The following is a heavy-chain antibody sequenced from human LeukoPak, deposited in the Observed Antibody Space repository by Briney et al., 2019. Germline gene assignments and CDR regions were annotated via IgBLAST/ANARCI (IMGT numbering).Heavy chain of an antibody. CDR2: IYSGGST. CDR1: GFTVSSNY. D-gene: IGHD2-15*01. J-gene: IGHJ5*02. V-gene: IGHV3-53*01. CDR3: ARGGSVVAATDNWFDP. Sequence: PGGSLRLSCAASGFTVSSNYMSWVRRAPGKGLEWVSVIYSGGSTYYADSVKGRFTISRDNSKNTLYLQMNSLRAEDTAVYYCARGGSVVAATDNWFDPWGQGTLVTVSS.